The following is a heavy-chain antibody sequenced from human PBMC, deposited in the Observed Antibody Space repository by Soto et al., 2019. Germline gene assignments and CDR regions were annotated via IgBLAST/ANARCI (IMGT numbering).Heavy chain of an antibody. CDR2: ISTYNGNT. V-gene: IGHV1-18*01. CDR3: FRSFYDYVWGSYRSAHFAF. Sequence: ASVKVSCKASGYTFTSYGISWVRQAPGQGLERMGWISTYNGNTKYAQKLQGRVTMTTDTSTSTAYKEMRSLRSDDTAVYFCFRSFYDYVWGSYRSAHFAFWGQGTLVTVSS. J-gene: IGHJ4*02. CDR1: GYTFTSYG. D-gene: IGHD3-16*02.